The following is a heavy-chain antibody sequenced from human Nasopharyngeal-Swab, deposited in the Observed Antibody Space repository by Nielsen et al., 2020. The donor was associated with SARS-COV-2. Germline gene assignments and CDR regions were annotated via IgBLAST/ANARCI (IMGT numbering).Heavy chain of an antibody. CDR3: ARADGDYVHDY. D-gene: IGHD4-17*01. J-gene: IGHJ4*02. V-gene: IGHV1-3*01. CDR2: INAGNGNT. Sequence: WVRQAPGQTLEWMGWINAGNGNTKYSQKFQGRVTITRDTSASTAYMELSSLRSEDTAVYYCARADGDYVHDYWGQGTLVTVSS.